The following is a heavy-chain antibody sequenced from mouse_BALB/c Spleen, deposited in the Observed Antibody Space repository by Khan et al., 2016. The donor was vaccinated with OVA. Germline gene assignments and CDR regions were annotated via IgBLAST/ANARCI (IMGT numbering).Heavy chain of an antibody. CDR3: SYSLRVYAMDS. J-gene: IGHJ4*01. D-gene: IGHD1-2*01. V-gene: IGHV14-3*02. CDR1: GFNIKDTY. CDR2: IDPANGNT. Sequence: EVQLQESGAELMKPGASVKLSCTVSGFNIKDTYMHWVKRRPEQGLEWIGRIDPANGNTKYDPKFQDKATMTADTSSNTAYLQLSSLRSENTAVYYCSYSLRVYAMDSWGQGTSVTVSS.